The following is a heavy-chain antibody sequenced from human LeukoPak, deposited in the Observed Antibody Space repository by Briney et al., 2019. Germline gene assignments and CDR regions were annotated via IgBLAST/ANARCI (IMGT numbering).Heavy chain of an antibody. CDR2: VYYSGST. CDR1: GGSISSYY. J-gene: IGHJ4*02. V-gene: IGHV4-59*01. Sequence: SETLSLTCTVSGGSISSYYWSWIRQPPGKGLEWIGYVYYSGSTNYNPSLKSRVTISVDTSKNQFSLKLSSVTAADTAVYYCARGGDYYDSSGYPYYFGYWGQGTLVTVSS. D-gene: IGHD3-22*01. CDR3: ARGGDYYDSSGYPYYFGY.